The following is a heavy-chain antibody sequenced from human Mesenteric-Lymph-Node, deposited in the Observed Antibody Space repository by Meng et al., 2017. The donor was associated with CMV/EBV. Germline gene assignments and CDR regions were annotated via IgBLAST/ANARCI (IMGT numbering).Heavy chain of an antibody. Sequence: GGSLRLSCAASGLTVNNNYMNWVRQTPGKGLEWVSVLYSDGSTLGAYTHYADSVKGRFTISRDNAKNSLSLQMSSLRAEGTAIYYCATMETFCDSSTCSDSFDHWGRGTRVTVSS. CDR1: GLTVNNNY. D-gene: IGHD2/OR15-2a*01. CDR3: ATMETFCDSSTCSDSFDH. J-gene: IGHJ4*02. V-gene: IGHV3-53*01. CDR2: LYSDGST.